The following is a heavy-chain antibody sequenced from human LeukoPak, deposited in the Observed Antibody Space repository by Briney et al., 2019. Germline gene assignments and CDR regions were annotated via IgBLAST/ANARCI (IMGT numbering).Heavy chain of an antibody. CDR1: GFTFSSYA. CDR2: IWYDGDKK. J-gene: IGHJ6*03. CDR3: ARDNSPFSYYYYMDV. V-gene: IGHV3-33*01. D-gene: IGHD2/OR15-2a*01. Sequence: GGSLRLSCAPSGFTFSSYAMHWVRQPPGKGPEWVAVIWYDGDKKYYADSVKGRFTISRDNSKNTLYLQMNSLRAEDTAVYYCARDNSPFSYYYYMDVWGNGTTVTVSS.